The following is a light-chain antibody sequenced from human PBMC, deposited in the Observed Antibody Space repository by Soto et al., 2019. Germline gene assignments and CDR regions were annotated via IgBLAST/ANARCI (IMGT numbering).Light chain of an antibody. J-gene: IGKJ2*01. CDR1: QSVDTNY. Sequence: EIVLTQSPGTVSLSPGEGVTLSCRASQSVDTNYLAWYQKKPGQAPRLLIFGASTRATGIADRFSGSGPGTDFALTISRLEPEDFAVYYCLQYGNSVYTFGQGTKLDIK. CDR3: LQYGNSVYT. V-gene: IGKV3-20*01. CDR2: GAS.